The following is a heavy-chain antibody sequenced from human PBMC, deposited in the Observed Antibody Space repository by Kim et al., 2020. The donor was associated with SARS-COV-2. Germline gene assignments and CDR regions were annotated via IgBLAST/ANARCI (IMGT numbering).Heavy chain of an antibody. CDR1: GGSISSGGYY. J-gene: IGHJ4*02. CDR2: IYYSGST. CDR3: ARDFEGNYYDSSGYGYFDY. D-gene: IGHD3-22*01. Sequence: SETLSLTCTVSGGSISSGGYYWSWIRQHPGKGLEWIGYIYYSGSTYYNPSLKSRVTISVDTSKNQFSLKLSSVTAADTAVYYCARDFEGNYYDSSGYGYFDYWGQGTLVTVSS. V-gene: IGHV4-31*03.